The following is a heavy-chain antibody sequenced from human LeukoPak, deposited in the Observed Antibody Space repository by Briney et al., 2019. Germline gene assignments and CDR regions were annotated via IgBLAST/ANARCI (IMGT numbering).Heavy chain of an antibody. D-gene: IGHD5-18*01. Sequence: GESLKISCKGSGYTFSSHWIGWVRQMPGKGLEWMGIIYPGDSDTRYSPSFEGQVTISADKSISTAYLQWSSLKASDTAMYFCARLSDTSMDLKCFDPWGQGTLVTVSS. CDR2: IYPGDSDT. J-gene: IGHJ5*02. V-gene: IGHV5-51*01. CDR1: GYTFSSHW. CDR3: ARLSDTSMDLKCFDP.